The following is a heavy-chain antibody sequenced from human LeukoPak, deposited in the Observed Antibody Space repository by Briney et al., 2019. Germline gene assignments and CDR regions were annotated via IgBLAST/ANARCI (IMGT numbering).Heavy chain of an antibody. Sequence: PSETLSLTCTVSGGSISSYYWSWIRQPPGKGLEWIGYVYYSGTTYYNPSLKSRVTISVDASKNQFSLKLSSVTAADTAVYYCARDSSVDDYWGQGTLVTVSS. CDR3: ARDSSVDDY. V-gene: IGHV4-59*12. J-gene: IGHJ4*02. CDR2: VYYSGTT. CDR1: GGSISSYY. D-gene: IGHD6-25*01.